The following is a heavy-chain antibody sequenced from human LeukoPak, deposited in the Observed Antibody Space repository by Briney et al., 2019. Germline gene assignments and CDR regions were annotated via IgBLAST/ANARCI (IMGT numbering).Heavy chain of an antibody. CDR3: AKDRYRSSFDS. V-gene: IGHV3-23*01. CDR1: GFTFSSYS. D-gene: IGHD6-13*01. Sequence: GGSLRLSCAASGFTFSSYSMNWARQAPGKGLEWVAGISDSGGSTNYADSVKGRFTISRDHSKDTLYLQMNSLRGEDTAVYYCAKDRYRSSFDSWGQGTLVTVSS. CDR2: ISDSGGST. J-gene: IGHJ4*02.